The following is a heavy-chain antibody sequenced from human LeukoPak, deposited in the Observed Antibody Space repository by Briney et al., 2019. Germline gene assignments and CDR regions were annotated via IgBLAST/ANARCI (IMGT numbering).Heavy chain of an antibody. V-gene: IGHV1-69*04. D-gene: IGHD3-22*01. CDR2: IIPIFGIA. CDR3: ARDSVPVVVMAYYYYGMDV. CDR1: GGPYSSYA. J-gene: IGHJ6*02. Sequence: SVKLFCNASGGPYSSYAISWVRQAPGQGLEWMGRIIPIFGIANYAQKFQGRVTITADKSTSTAYMELSSLRSEDTAVYYCARDSVPVVVMAYYYYGMDVWGQGTTVTVSS.